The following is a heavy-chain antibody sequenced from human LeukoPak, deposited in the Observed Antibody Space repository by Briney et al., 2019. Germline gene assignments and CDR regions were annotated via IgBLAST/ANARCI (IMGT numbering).Heavy chain of an antibody. D-gene: IGHD5-18*01. CDR3: ARGGYSYAELDY. CDR2: IYSGGST. V-gene: IGHV3-53*01. Sequence: GGSLRLSCAASGFTVSSNYMSWVRQAPGKGLEWVSVIYSGGSTYYADSVRGRFTISRDNSKNTLYLQMNSLRAEDTAVYYCARGGYSYAELDYWGQGTLVTVSS. J-gene: IGHJ4*02. CDR1: GFTVSSNY.